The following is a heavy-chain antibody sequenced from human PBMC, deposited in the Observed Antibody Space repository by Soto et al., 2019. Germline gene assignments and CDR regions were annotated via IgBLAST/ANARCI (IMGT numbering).Heavy chain of an antibody. V-gene: IGHV3-66*01. J-gene: IGHJ4*02. CDR3: ARDGTYNWV. CDR1: GFTVSNTY. D-gene: IGHD1-1*01. CDR2: IYSGGDT. Sequence: ELQLVASGGGLVQPGGSLRLSCAASGFTVSNTYLRWVRQAPGKGLEWVSLIYSGGDTYYADSVKGRFTISRDNSKNTLYLQMNSLRAEDTAVYYCARDGTYNWVGGQGILVTVSS.